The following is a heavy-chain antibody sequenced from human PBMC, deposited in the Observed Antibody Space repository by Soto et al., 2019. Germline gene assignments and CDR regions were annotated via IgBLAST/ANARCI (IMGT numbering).Heavy chain of an antibody. CDR2: IIPIFRTT. V-gene: IGHV1-69*12. CDR3: ARPCSSSLATSYYYAMDV. CDR1: GGTFNSHA. J-gene: IGHJ6*02. D-gene: IGHD6-13*01. Sequence: QVQLVQSGAEVKKPGSSVKVSCKASGGTFNSHAISWVRQAPGQGLEWMGGIIPIFRTTNYAQKFQGRITITADESTSAAYMARSSLRSEDTAVYYCARPCSSSLATSYYYAMDVWCQGTTVTGSS.